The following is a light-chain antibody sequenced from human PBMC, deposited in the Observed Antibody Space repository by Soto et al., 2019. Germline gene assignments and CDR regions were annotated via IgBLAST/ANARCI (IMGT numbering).Light chain of an antibody. J-gene: IGKJ4*01. CDR1: QSLLYSSNNKNY. Sequence: DIVMTQSPDSLAVSLGERATVNCKSSQSLLYSSNNKNYLAWYQQKPGQPPKMLIYWASSRESGVPDRFSGSGSGTDFTLTISSLQAEDVAVYYCQQYYSSPLTFRGGTTV. V-gene: IGKV4-1*01. CDR2: WAS. CDR3: QQYYSSPLT.